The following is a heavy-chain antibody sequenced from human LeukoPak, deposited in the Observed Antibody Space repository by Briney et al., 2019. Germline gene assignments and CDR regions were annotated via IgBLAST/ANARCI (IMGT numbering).Heavy chain of an antibody. Sequence: GGSLRLSCAASGFTVSSNFMTWVRQAPGKGLEWVSFIYGGDTTSYADSVKGRFTISRDNSKNALHLQMNSLRAEDTAVYYCASEDSGDYEGRFDYWGQGTLVTVSS. CDR2: IYGGDTT. V-gene: IGHV3-66*02. CDR1: GFTVSSNF. D-gene: IGHD4-17*01. CDR3: ASEDSGDYEGRFDY. J-gene: IGHJ4*02.